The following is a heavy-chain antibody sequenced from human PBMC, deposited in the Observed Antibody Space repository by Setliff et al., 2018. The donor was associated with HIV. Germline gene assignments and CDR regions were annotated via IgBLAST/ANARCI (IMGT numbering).Heavy chain of an antibody. D-gene: IGHD3-16*01. CDR2: IYHSGST. Sequence: PSETLSLTCTVSGASITSKNYYWGWIRQPPGKGLEWIGEIYHSGSTNYNASLKSRVTISVDTSKNQFSPKLSSVTAADTAVYYCASRSSYVPLYYYYMDVWGKGTTVTVSS. V-gene: IGHV4-39*07. J-gene: IGHJ6*03. CDR1: GASITSKNYY. CDR3: ASRSSYVPLYYYYMDV.